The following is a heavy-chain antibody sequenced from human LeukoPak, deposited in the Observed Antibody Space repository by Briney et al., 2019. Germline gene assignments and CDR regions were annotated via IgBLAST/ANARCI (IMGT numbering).Heavy chain of an antibody. Sequence: PGGSLRLSCAASGFTFSSYAVSWVRQAPGKGLEWVSAISGSGGSTYYADSVKGRFTISRDNSKNTLYLQMNSLRAEDAAVYYCAKDEVVVPAASSWGQGTLVTVSS. CDR3: AKDEVVVPAASS. CDR2: ISGSGGST. V-gene: IGHV3-23*01. CDR1: GFTFSSYA. D-gene: IGHD2-2*01. J-gene: IGHJ4*02.